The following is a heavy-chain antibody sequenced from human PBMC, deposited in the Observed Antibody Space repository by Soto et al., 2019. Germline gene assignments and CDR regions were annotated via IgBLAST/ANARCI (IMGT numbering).Heavy chain of an antibody. CDR2: ASHTGGT. J-gene: IGHJ6*02. D-gene: IGHD1-1*01. V-gene: IGHV4-34*01. Sequence: QVQVQQWGAGLLKFSETLSLTCAVNGGSFSGWHWNWIRQPPGKGLERIGEASHTGGTNYNPSPESRVTISVDRSRNQLSLKLTSVSAADTAVYYCARSRNLDVWGPGTTVIVSS. CDR3: ARSRNLDV. CDR1: GGSFSGWH.